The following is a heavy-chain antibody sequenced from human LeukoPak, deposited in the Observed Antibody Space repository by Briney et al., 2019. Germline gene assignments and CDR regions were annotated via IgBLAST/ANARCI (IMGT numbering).Heavy chain of an antibody. CDR2: INPNSGGT. CDR3: ARDRGSGSYYTRSFDY. J-gene: IGHJ4*02. D-gene: IGHD3-10*01. V-gene: IGHV1-2*02. Sequence: ASVKVSCKASGYTFTGYYMHWVRQAPGQGLEWMGWINPNSGGTNYAQKVQGRVTMTRDTSISTAYMELSRLRSDDTAVYYCARDRGSGSYYTRSFDYWGQGTLVTVSS. CDR1: GYTFTGYY.